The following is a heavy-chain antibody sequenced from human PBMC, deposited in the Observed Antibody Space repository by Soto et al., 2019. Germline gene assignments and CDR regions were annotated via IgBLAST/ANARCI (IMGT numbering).Heavy chain of an antibody. Sequence: SETLSLTCAVYGGSFRGYYWSWIRQPPGKGLEWIGEINHSGSTYYNPSLKSRVTISVDTSKNQFSLKLSSVTAADTAVYYCARHEYSSWYGTLYYYGMDVWGQGTTVTVSS. V-gene: IGHV4-34*01. J-gene: IGHJ6*02. D-gene: IGHD6-13*01. CDR3: ARHEYSSWYGTLYYYGMDV. CDR1: GGSFRGYY. CDR2: INHSGST.